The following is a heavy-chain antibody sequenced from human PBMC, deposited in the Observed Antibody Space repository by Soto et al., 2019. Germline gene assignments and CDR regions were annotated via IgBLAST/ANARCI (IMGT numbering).Heavy chain of an antibody. CDR1: GLSVSDNY. Sequence: PGGSLRLSCGASGLSVSDNYMGWVRQAPGRGLEWVSVMYAGGDTHYADSVKGRFTISRDKSENTLYLQMNSLRDEDTGVYFFVSRIPCWVFDYWGLGTLVTVSS. D-gene: IGHD3-3*01. CDR2: MYAGGDT. J-gene: IGHJ4*01. CDR3: VSRIPCWVFDY. V-gene: IGHV3-53*01.